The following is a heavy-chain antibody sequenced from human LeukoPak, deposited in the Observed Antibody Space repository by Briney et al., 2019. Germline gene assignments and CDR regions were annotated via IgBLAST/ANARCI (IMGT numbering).Heavy chain of an antibody. V-gene: IGHV1-8*01. CDR2: MNPYSGNT. D-gene: IGHD3-9*01. CDR1: GYTFTSYD. J-gene: IGHJ4*02. CDR3: ARDSFASVLRYFDWSPTPNTYYFDY. Sequence: ASVKVSCKASGYTFTSYDINWVRQATGQGLEWMGWMNPYSGNTGYAQKFQDRVTMTRNTSISTAYMELSSLRSEDTAVYYCARDSFASVLRYFDWSPTPNTYYFDYWGQGTLVTVSS.